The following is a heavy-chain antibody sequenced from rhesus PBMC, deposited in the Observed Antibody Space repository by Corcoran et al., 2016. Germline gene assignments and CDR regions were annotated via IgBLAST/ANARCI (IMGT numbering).Heavy chain of an antibody. CDR3: ARTPGNRFDV. CDR1: GYSISSGYY. D-gene: IGHD2-39*01. Sequence: QVQLQESGPGLVKPSETLSLPCAVSGYSISSGYYWGWIRPPPGKGLEYIGYISGSSGSTYYNPSLKSRVTISKDTSKNQFSLKLSSVTAADTAVYYCARTPGNRFDVWGPGVLVTVSS. V-gene: IGHV4-99*01. CDR2: ISGSSGST. J-gene: IGHJ5-1*01.